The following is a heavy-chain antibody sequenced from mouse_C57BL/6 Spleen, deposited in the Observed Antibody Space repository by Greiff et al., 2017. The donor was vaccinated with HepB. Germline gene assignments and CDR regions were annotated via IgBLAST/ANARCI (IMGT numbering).Heavy chain of an antibody. J-gene: IGHJ2*01. CDR2: IDPSDSYT. D-gene: IGHD3-1*01. CDR1: GYTFTSYW. CDR3: ARSSGSAFDY. Sequence: VQLQQPEAELVMPGASVKLSCKASGYTFTSYWMHWVKQRPGQGLEWIGEIDPSDSYTNYNQKFKGKSTLTVDKSSSTAYMQLSSLTSEDSAVYYCARSSGSAFDYWGQGTTLTVSS. V-gene: IGHV1-69*01.